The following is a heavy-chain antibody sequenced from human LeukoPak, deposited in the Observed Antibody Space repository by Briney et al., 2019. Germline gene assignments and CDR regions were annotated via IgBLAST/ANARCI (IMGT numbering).Heavy chain of an antibody. CDR3: ARARSMVRGVIIRYYYGMDV. Sequence: SETLSLTCAVYGGSFSGYYWSWIRQPPGKGLEWLGEINHSGSTNYNPSLKSRVTISVDTSKNQFSLKLSSVTAADTAVYYCARARSMVRGVIIRYYYGMDVWGQGTTVTVSS. J-gene: IGHJ6*02. CDR1: GGSFSGYY. CDR2: INHSGST. D-gene: IGHD3-10*01. V-gene: IGHV4-34*01.